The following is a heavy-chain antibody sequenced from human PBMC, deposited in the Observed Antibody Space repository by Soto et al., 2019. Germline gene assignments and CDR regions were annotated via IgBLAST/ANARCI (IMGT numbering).Heavy chain of an antibody. CDR2: IWYDGSNK. CDR3: ARYSHQYYDFWSGYLSPYYYYYGMDV. Sequence: PGGSLRLSCAASEFTFSSYGMHWVRQAPGKGLEWVAVIWYDGSNKYYEDSVKGRFTISRDNSKNTLYLQMNSLRAEDTAVYYCARYSHQYYDFWSGYLSPYYYYYGMDVWGQGTTVTVSS. D-gene: IGHD3-3*01. V-gene: IGHV3-33*01. J-gene: IGHJ6*02. CDR1: EFTFSSYG.